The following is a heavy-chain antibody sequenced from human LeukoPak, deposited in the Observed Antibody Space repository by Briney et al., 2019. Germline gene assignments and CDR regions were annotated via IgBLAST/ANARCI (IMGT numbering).Heavy chain of an antibody. J-gene: IGHJ4*02. D-gene: IGHD5-12*01. CDR3: ARGGFSGYDFERFDY. CDR2: ISYDGRDK. V-gene: IGHV3-30*04. Sequence: PGRSLRLSCAASGFTFSNYAMHWVRQAPGKGLEWVSVISYDGRDKYSADSVKGRFTISRDNSKNTLYLQMNSLRAVDTAVYYCARGGFSGYDFERFDYWGQGTLVTVSS. CDR1: GFTFSNYA.